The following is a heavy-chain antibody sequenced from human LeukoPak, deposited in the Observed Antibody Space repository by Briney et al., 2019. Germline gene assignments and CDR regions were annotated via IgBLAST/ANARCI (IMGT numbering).Heavy chain of an antibody. CDR1: GFTFSSYW. D-gene: IGHD3-22*01. Sequence: GGSLRLSCAASGFTFSSYWMTWVRQAPGKGLGWVANMNQDGSKIYYVDSLKGRFTISRDNAKNSLYLQMNGLRAEDTAVYYCARGSSGYYIGYFDYWGQGTLVTVSS. V-gene: IGHV3-7*01. J-gene: IGHJ4*02. CDR3: ARGSSGYYIGYFDY. CDR2: MNQDGSKI.